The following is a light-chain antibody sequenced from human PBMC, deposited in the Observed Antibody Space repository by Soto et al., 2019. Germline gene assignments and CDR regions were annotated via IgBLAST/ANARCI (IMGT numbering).Light chain of an antibody. J-gene: IGLJ2*01. Sequence: QSVLTQPASVSGSPGQSITISCTGTSSDVGGYNYVSWYQQHPGKAPKLMIYDVSNRPSGVSNRFSGSKSGNTASLTISGLQAEDESDYYCSYYTRSSTLVFGGGTKLTVL. CDR1: SSDVGGYNY. V-gene: IGLV2-14*01. CDR2: DVS. CDR3: SYYTRSSTLV.